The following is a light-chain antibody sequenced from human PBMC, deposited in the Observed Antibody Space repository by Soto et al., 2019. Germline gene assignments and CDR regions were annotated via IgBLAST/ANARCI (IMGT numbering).Light chain of an antibody. CDR3: QQYDNLPLT. J-gene: IGKJ4*01. V-gene: IGKV1-33*01. Sequence: NELTQSPSSLSASVGDRVTITCQASHDIRNDLNWYQQKSGKAPKFLIHEASTLEAGVPSRFSGSGSGTDFTFTISGLQPEDAATYCCQQYDNLPLTFGGGTKVEI. CDR2: EAS. CDR1: HDIRND.